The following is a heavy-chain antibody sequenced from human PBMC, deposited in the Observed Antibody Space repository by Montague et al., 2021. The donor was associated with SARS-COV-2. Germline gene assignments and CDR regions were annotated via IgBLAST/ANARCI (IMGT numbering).Heavy chain of an antibody. CDR3: ARADFWSGYLYFDY. CDR2: IYTSGST. J-gene: IGHJ4*02. V-gene: IGHV4-61*02. CDR1: GGSISSGSYY. D-gene: IGHD3-3*01. Sequence: TLSLTCTVSGGSISSGSYYWSWIRQPAGKGLEWIGRIYTSGSTNYNPSLKSRVTISVDTSKNQFSLKLSPVTAADTAVYYCARADFWSGYLYFDYWGQGTLVTVSS.